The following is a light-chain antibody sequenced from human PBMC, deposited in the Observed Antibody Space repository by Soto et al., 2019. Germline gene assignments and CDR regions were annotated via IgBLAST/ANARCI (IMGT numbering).Light chain of an antibody. CDR1: QSVDNF. CDR2: DAS. CDR3: QQYGSSIT. J-gene: IGKJ5*01. Sequence: EIVMTQSPDTLYVSPGEGATLSFRASQSVDNFLAWYQQKPGQPPRLLIYDASNRASGIPDRFSGSGSGTDFTLTISRLEPEDFAVFYCQQYGSSITLGQGTRLEI. V-gene: IGKV3-20*01.